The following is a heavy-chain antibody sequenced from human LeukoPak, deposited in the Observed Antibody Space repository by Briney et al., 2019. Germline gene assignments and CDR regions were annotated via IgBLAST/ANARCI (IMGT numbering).Heavy chain of an antibody. D-gene: IGHD6-13*01. CDR3: ARGGQQLRYNWLDP. Sequence: GESLKISCKVSGYSFTSYCIGWVRQMPGKGLEWMGIIYPGDSGPTYSPSFQGQVTISVDKSINTAYLQWSSLQASDTALYYCARGGQQLRYNWLDPWGQGTLVTVSS. CDR1: GYSFTSYC. J-gene: IGHJ5*02. V-gene: IGHV5-51*01. CDR2: IYPGDSGP.